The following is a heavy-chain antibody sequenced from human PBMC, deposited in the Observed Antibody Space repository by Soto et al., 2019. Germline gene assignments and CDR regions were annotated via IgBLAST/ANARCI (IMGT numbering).Heavy chain of an antibody. CDR2: IWYDGSNK. J-gene: IGHJ6*02. D-gene: IGHD1-7*01. V-gene: IGHV3-33*01. Sequence: QVQLVESGGGVVQPGRSLRLSCAASGFTFSRYDMHWVRQAPGKGLEWVAVIWYDGSNKYYADSVKGRFTISRDNSKNTLYLQMNSLRAEDTAVYYCARDEPTVTTDYGMDVWGQGTTVTVSS. CDR3: ARDEPTVTTDYGMDV. CDR1: GFTFSRYD.